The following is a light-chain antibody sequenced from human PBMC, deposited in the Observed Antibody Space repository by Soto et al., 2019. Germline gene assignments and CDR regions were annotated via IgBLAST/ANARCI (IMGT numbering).Light chain of an antibody. CDR3: CAYAGSSTFVI. CDR1: SSDVGSYNL. CDR2: EVT. J-gene: IGLJ2*01. V-gene: IGLV2-23*02. Sequence: QTVVTQPASVSGSPGQSITISCTGTSSDVGSYNLVSWYQQHPGKVPKLMIYEVTKRPSGVSDRFSGSKTGNTASLTISGLQAEDDADYYCCAYAGSSTFVIFGGGTKLTVL.